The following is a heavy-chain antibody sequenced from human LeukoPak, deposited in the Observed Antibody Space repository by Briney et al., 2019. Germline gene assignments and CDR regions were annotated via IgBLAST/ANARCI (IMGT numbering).Heavy chain of an antibody. CDR2: ISGSGGTT. D-gene: IGHD3-3*01. V-gene: IGHV3-23*01. CDR1: GFTFSSYA. CDR3: AKDLVRVTIFVGGMDV. Sequence: TGGSLRLSCAASGFTFSSYAMSWVRQAPGKGLEWVSAISGSGGTTYYADSVKGRFTISRDNSKNTLYLQMNSLRAEDTAVYYCAKDLVRVTIFVGGMDVWGQGTTVTVSS. J-gene: IGHJ6*02.